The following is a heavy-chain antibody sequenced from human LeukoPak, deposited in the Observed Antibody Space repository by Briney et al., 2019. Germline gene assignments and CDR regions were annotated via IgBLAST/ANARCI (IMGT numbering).Heavy chain of an antibody. CDR1: GFIFSSYS. Sequence: GGFLRLSCAASGFIFSSYSMNWVRKAPEKRLECVPSISSSSSYIYYADSVKGRFTISRDNAKNSLYRQMNSLRADNTAVYYCARGYGDYVLGWGQGTLVTVSS. CDR3: ARGYGDYVLG. J-gene: IGHJ4*02. D-gene: IGHD4-17*01. CDR2: ISSSSSYI. V-gene: IGHV3-21*01.